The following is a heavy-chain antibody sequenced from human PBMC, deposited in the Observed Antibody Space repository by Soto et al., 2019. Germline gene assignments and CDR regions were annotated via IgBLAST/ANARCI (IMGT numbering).Heavy chain of an antibody. V-gene: IGHV3-30*18. CDR1: GFTFSSYG. CDR3: AKDQSYYVSTSKPRNNDYYFGMDV. CDR2: ISYDGSNK. Sequence: QVQLVESGGGVVQPGRSLSLSCAVSGFTFSSYGMHWVRQAPGKGLEWVSVISYDGSNKYYADSVKGRFTISRDNSKNTLYLQMNSLRAEDTAVYYCAKDQSYYVSTSKPRNNDYYFGMDVWGQGTTVTVSS. J-gene: IGHJ6*02. D-gene: IGHD3-10*01.